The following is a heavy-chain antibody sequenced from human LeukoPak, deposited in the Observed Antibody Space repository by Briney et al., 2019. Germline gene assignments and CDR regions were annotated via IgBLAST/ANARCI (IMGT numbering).Heavy chain of an antibody. Sequence: PSETLSLTCTVSGNSISSHYFWAWIRQSPRTGLEWIGSIYHTGSTFYNPARKSRATISMDTSKNQFSLKLSSVTAADTAVYYCARDTRELLGNYFDYWGQGTLVTVSS. CDR3: ARDTRELLGNYFDY. V-gene: IGHV4-38-2*02. D-gene: IGHD1-26*01. CDR1: GNSISSHYF. J-gene: IGHJ4*02. CDR2: IYHTGST.